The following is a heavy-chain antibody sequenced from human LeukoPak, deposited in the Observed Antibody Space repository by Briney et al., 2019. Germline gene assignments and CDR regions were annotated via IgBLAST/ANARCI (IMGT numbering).Heavy chain of an antibody. CDR3: ARDVRWLQLLEYYFDY. CDR1: GGTFSSYA. D-gene: IGHD5-24*01. CDR2: IIPIFGTA. J-gene: IGHJ4*02. Sequence: GASVKVPCKASGGTFSSYAISWVRQAPGQGLEWMGGIIPIFGTANYAQKFQGRVTITADESTSTAYMELSSLRSEDTAVYYCARDVRWLQLLEYYFDYWGQGTLVTVSS. V-gene: IGHV1-69*13.